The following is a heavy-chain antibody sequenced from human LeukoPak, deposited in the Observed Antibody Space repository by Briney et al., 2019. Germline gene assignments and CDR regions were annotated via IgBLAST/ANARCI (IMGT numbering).Heavy chain of an antibody. CDR3: ARGDQANYDFWSGSTYYGMDV. D-gene: IGHD3-3*01. CDR2: ISWNSGSI. V-gene: IGHV3-9*01. J-gene: IGHJ6*02. Sequence: GGSLRLSCAASGFTFDDYAMHWVRQAPGKGLEWVSGISWNSGSIGYADSVKGRFTISRDNAKNSLYLQMNSLRAEDTAVYYCARGDQANYDFWSGSTYYGMDVWGQGTTVTVSS. CDR1: GFTFDDYA.